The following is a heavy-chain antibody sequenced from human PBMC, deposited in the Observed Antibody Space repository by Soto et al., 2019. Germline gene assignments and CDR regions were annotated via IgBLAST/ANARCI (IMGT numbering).Heavy chain of an antibody. J-gene: IGHJ6*02. D-gene: IGHD3-10*01. CDR2: IFPGDSDT. CDR1: GFSLNTYW. Sequence: GESLKISCEASGFSLNTYWIAWVRQMPGKGLEWMGAIFPGDSDTRYSPSFQGQVNISADRSISIAYLQWDSLKVSDTGIYYCARQGLPYRSYSYYDAMDVCGRRTTVTVSS. CDR3: ARQGLPYRSYSYYDAMDV. V-gene: IGHV5-51*01.